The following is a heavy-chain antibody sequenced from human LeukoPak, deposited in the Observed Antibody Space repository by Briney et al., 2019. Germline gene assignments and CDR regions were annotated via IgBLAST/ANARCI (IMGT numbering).Heavy chain of an antibody. J-gene: IGHJ4*02. V-gene: IGHV1-24*01. D-gene: IGHD6-13*01. CDR3: ALFIAAARFDY. Sequence: GASVKVSCKVSGYTLIELSIHWVRQAPGKGLEWMGGFDPEDGETIYAQKSQGRVSMTEDTSTDTAYMELSSLRSEDTAVYYCALFIAAARFDYWGQGTLVTVSS. CDR1: GYTLIELS. CDR2: FDPEDGET.